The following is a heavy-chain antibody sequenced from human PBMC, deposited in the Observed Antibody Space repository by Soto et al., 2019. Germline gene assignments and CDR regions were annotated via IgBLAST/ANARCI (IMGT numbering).Heavy chain of an antibody. Sequence: GGSLRLSCAASGFTFSSYEMNWVRQAPGKGLEWVSYISSSGSTIYYADSVKGRFTISRDNAKNSLYLQMNSLRAEDTAVYYCARDKTGGYSYADDAFDIWGQGTMVTVSS. CDR3: ARDKTGGYSYADDAFDI. CDR2: ISSSGSTI. J-gene: IGHJ3*02. D-gene: IGHD5-18*01. V-gene: IGHV3-48*03. CDR1: GFTFSSYE.